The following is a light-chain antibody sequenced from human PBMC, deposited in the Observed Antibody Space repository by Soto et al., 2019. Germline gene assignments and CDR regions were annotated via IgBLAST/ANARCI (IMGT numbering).Light chain of an antibody. V-gene: IGKV3D-20*02. CDR1: QSVDSNY. CDR3: QQCHATPLT. J-gene: IGKJ5*01. CDR2: GAS. Sequence: SQPPATRCLSEGERATHSCRASQSVDSNYLAWYQQKPGQGPRILIFGASGRATGIPDRFSGSGYGTDFTLTITTLQPEDVGIYYCQQCHATPLTFGQGTLLEVK.